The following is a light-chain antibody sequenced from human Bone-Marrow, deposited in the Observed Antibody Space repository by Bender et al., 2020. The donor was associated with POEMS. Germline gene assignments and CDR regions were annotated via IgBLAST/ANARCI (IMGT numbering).Light chain of an antibody. CDR2: NNS. Sequence: QSVLTQPPSASGTPGQRVNISCSGSSSKFGSYPVNWYQQLPGAAPKLVIFNNSQRPSGVPARFSGSDSGTSASLAISGLLSDDEADFYCATWDDSLNGWVFGGGTKLTVL. CDR1: SSKFGSYP. J-gene: IGLJ3*02. V-gene: IGLV1-44*01. CDR3: ATWDDSLNGWV.